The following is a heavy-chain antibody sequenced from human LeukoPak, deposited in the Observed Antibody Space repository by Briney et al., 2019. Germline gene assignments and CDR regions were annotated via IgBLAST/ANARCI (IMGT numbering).Heavy chain of an antibody. J-gene: IGHJ6*03. D-gene: IGHD3-22*01. V-gene: IGHV4-59*01. CDR1: GGSISSYY. CDR3: AVTYYYDSSGYYYLGPYYYYYMDV. Sequence: PSETLSLTCTVSGGSISSYYWSWTRQPPGKGLEWIGYIYYSGSTNYNPSLKSRVTISVDTSKNQFSLKLSSVTAADTAVYYCAVTYYYDSSGYYYLGPYYYYYMDVWGKGTTVTVSS. CDR2: IYYSGST.